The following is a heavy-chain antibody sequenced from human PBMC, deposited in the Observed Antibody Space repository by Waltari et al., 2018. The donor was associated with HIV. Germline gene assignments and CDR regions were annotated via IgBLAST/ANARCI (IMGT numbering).Heavy chain of an antibody. CDR2: ISYDGSNK. V-gene: IGHV3-30*01. J-gene: IGHJ4*02. Sequence: QVQLVESGGGVVQPGRSLRLSCAASGFTFSSYAMHWVRQAPGKGVEWVAVISYDGSNKNYAGAVKGRFTISRDNSKNTLYLQMNSLRAEDTAVYYCARDMATILYYFDYWGQGTLVTVSS. CDR3: ARDMATILYYFDY. D-gene: IGHD5-12*01. CDR1: GFTFSSYA.